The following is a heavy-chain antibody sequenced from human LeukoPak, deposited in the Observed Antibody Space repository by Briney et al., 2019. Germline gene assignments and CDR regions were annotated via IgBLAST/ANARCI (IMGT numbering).Heavy chain of an antibody. CDR3: ARDRGPRTGFMVREAYDY. Sequence: AVGSLRLSCAASGFTFSDYWIHWVRQAPGKGLVWVSRINTDGSTTNYADSVKGRFSISRDNAKNTLYLQLSSLRAEDTAVYYCARDRGPRTGFMVREAYDYWGQGTLVTVSS. D-gene: IGHD3-10*01. J-gene: IGHJ4*02. V-gene: IGHV3-74*01. CDR2: INTDGSTT. CDR1: GFTFSDYW.